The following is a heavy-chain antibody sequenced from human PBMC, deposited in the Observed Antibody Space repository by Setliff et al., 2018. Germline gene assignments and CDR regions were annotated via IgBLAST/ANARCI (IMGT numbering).Heavy chain of an antibody. V-gene: IGHV3-33*01. D-gene: IGHD3-3*01. CDR2: IWHDGTNK. Sequence: GESLRLSCAASGLTLINNGFHWVRQAPGKGLEWVAIIWHDGTNKYYADSVKGRFDISRDSSKNTVYLQMNSLTAEDTAMYYCATLSKDLNYWGQGTLVTVSS. CDR3: ATLSKDLNY. CDR1: GLTLINNG. J-gene: IGHJ4*02.